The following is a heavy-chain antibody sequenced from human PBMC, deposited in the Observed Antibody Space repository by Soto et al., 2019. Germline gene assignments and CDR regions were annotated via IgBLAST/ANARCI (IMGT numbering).Heavy chain of an antibody. Sequence: GGSLRLSCAASGVTFSSYAMSWVRQAPGKGLEWVSAISGSGGSTYYADSVKGRFTISRDNSKNTLYLQMNSLRAEDTAVYYCAKRRGVSLLRFLEWLFGDDYWGQGTLVTVSS. D-gene: IGHD3-3*01. CDR1: GVTFSSYA. J-gene: IGHJ4*02. CDR2: ISGSGGST. V-gene: IGHV3-23*01. CDR3: AKRRGVSLLRFLEWLFGDDY.